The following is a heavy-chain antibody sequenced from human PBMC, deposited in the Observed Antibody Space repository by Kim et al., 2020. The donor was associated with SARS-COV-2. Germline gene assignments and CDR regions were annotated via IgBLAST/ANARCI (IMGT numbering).Heavy chain of an antibody. Sequence: GGSLRLFCAASGFSFSSFWMSWVRQAPGKGLEWVANIKQDGSEKYYVDSVKGRFTISRDNAKNSLFLQMNSLRVEDTAVHYCARGHSSALDHVFDVWGQGTIVTVPS. D-gene: IGHD6-25*01. CDR2: IKQDGSEK. CDR1: GFSFSSFW. CDR3: ARGHSSALDHVFDV. V-gene: IGHV3-7*01. J-gene: IGHJ3*01.